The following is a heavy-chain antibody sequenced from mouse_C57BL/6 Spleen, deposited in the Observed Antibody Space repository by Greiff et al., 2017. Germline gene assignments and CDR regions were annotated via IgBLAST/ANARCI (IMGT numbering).Heavy chain of an antibody. D-gene: IGHD4-1*01. J-gene: IGHJ4*01. CDR1: GYTFTSYW. V-gene: IGHV1-64*01. Sequence: QVHVKQPGAELVKPGASVKLSCKASGYTFTSYWMHWVKQRPGQGLEWIGMIHPNSGSTNYNEKFKSKATLTVDKSSSTAYMQLSSLTSEDSAVYYCAALTGTYYYAMDYWGQGTSVTVSS. CDR2: IHPNSGST. CDR3: AALTGTYYYAMDY.